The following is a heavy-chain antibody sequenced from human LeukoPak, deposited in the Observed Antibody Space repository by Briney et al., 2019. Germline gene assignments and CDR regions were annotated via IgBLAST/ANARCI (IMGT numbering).Heavy chain of an antibody. CDR3: ARISTAVAGADY. D-gene: IGHD6-19*01. V-gene: IGHV3-7*01. Sequence: PGGSLRLSCGASGFTFSTSWMSWVRRAPGKGLEWVANIKRDGSETYYVDSAKGRFTISRENTKNSLYLQMDSLRAEDTAVYFCARISTAVAGADYWGQGTLVTVSS. CDR1: GFTFSTSW. J-gene: IGHJ4*02. CDR2: IKRDGSET.